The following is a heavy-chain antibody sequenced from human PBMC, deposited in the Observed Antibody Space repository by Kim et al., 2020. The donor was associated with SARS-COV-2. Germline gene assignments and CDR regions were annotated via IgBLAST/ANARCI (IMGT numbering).Heavy chain of an antibody. V-gene: IGHV4-34*01. CDR1: GGSFSGYY. D-gene: IGHD6-19*01. Sequence: SETLSLTCAVYGGSFSGYYWSWIRQPPGKGLEWIGEINHSGSTNYNPSLKSRVTISVDTSKNQFSLKLSSVTAADTAVYYCARQWVAGTVDAFDIWGQGPMVTVSS. CDR3: ARQWVAGTVDAFDI. J-gene: IGHJ3*02. CDR2: INHSGST.